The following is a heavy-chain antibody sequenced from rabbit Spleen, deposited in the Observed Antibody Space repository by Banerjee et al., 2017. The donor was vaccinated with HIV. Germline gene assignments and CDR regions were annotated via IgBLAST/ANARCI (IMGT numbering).Heavy chain of an antibody. D-gene: IGHD8-1*01. Sequence: SLEESGGDPVKSGSSLTITCKASGFSLSSGYGMCWVWKAPGKGLEWIASSYAGSSDSTYSATWAKGRFTISKTSSPTVTLQLTTLTVADTAPYFCAMDAGTSFSTYGMDLWGPGTLVTVS. V-gene: IGHV1S40*01. CDR2: SYAGSSDST. J-gene: IGHJ6*01. CDR3: AMDAGTSFSTYGMDL. CDR1: GFSLSSGYG.